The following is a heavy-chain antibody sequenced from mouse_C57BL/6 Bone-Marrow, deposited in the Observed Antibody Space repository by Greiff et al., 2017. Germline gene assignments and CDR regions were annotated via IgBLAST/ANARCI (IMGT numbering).Heavy chain of an antibody. J-gene: IGHJ3*01. Sequence: VQLQQSGAELVRPGASVKLSCTASGFNIKDDYMHWVQQRPEQGLEWIGWIDPENGDTESASKFQGKATITADTSSNTAYLQLSSLTSEDTAVYYCTFTTVVAPFAYWGQGTLVTVSA. CDR2: IDPENGDT. D-gene: IGHD1-1*01. CDR3: TFTTVVAPFAY. CDR1: GFNIKDDY. V-gene: IGHV14-4*01.